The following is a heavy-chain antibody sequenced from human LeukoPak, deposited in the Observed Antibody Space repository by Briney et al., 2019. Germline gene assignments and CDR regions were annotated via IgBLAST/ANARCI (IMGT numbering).Heavy chain of an antibody. D-gene: IGHD4-11*01. CDR2: ISGSSETI. CDR3: ARTPPTAGLTTIGVGSDY. CDR1: GFTFSNYA. Sequence: GGSLRLSCTASGFTFSNYAMSWVRQAPGKGLEWVSYISGSSETIYYADSVKGRFTISRDNAKNSLYLQMNSLRDEDTAVYYCARTPPTAGLTTIGVGSDYWGQGTLVTVSS. J-gene: IGHJ4*02. V-gene: IGHV3-48*02.